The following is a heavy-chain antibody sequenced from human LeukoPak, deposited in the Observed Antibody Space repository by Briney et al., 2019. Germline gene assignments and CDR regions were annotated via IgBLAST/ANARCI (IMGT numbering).Heavy chain of an antibody. CDR3: ARDLGFAYFDY. J-gene: IGHJ4*02. D-gene: IGHD7-27*01. V-gene: IGHV4-59*01. Sequence: PSETLSLTCTVSGVSMSSYYGSWVRQPPGKGQEWVGDIYYSGNTNYNPSRKSRVTISVETSKNQFSLKLRSVTAADAAVYYCARDLGFAYFDYWGQGTLVTVSS. CDR2: IYYSGNT. CDR1: GVSMSSYY.